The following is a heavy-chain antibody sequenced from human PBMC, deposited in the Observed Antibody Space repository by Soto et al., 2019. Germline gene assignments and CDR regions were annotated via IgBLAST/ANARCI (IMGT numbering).Heavy chain of an antibody. D-gene: IGHD2-15*01. J-gene: IGHJ6*02. Sequence: GGSLRLSCAASGFTFSNYAMHWVRQAPGKGLECLAVIAYDGSNKFYRDSVKGRFTISRDNSKNTLYLHMNSLRSEDTAVYYCARGDREDIAVVAGARPGEYGIDIWGQGTTVTVSS. CDR3: ARGDREDIAVVAGARPGEYGIDI. CDR2: IAYDGSNK. CDR1: GFTFSNYA. V-gene: IGHV3-30-3*01.